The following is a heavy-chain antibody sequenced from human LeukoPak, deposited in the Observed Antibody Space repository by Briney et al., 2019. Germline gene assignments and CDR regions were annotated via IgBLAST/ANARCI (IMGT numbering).Heavy chain of an antibody. V-gene: IGHV3-30-3*01. J-gene: IGHJ6*02. CDR2: ISYDGSNK. D-gene: IGHD3-3*01. CDR1: GFTFSSYA. Sequence: GGSLRLSCAASGFTFSSYAMHWVRQAPGKGLEWVAVISYDGSNKYYADSVKGRFTISRDNSKNTLYLQMNSLRAEDTAVYYCARDPIGRYDFWSGYHYYYGMDVWGQGTTVTVS. CDR3: ARDPIGRYDFWSGYHYYYGMDV.